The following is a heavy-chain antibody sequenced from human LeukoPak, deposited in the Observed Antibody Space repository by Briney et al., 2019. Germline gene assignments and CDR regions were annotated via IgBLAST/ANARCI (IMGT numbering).Heavy chain of an antibody. CDR3: ARDSGNSSGYYGFDP. J-gene: IGHJ5*02. D-gene: IGHD3-22*01. CDR1: GGSISSYY. CDR2: IYTSGST. Sequence: SETLSLTRTVSGGSISSYYWSWIRQPAGKGLEWIGRIYTSGSTNYNPSFKSRVTTSVDKSKNQFSLKLSSVTAADTAVYYCARDSGNSSGYYGFDPWGQGTLVTVSS. V-gene: IGHV4-4*07.